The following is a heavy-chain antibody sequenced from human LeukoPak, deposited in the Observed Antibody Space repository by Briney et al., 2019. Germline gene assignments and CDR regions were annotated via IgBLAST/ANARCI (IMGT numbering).Heavy chain of an antibody. CDR1: GFTFSSYG. Sequence: PGGSLRLSCAASGFTFSSYGMHWVRQAPGKGLEWVAFIQYDGSKKYYADSVKGRFTISRDNSKNTLYLQMNSLRAEDTAVYYCAKADDWGQGTLVTVSS. J-gene: IGHJ4*02. CDR2: IQYDGSKK. V-gene: IGHV3-30*02. CDR3: AKADD.